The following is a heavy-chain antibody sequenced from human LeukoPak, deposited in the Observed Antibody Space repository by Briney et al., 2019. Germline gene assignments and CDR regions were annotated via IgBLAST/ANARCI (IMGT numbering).Heavy chain of an antibody. D-gene: IGHD2-21*02. V-gene: IGHV4-34*01. J-gene: IGHJ5*02. Sequence: KTSETLSLTCAVYGGSFSDYYWTWIRQPPGKGLEWIGEIHHSGGINHNPSLKTRITTSLDTSKNQFSLRLSSVTAADTAVYYCARGRFEGDWVNWFDPWGQGTLVTVSS. CDR2: IHHSGGI. CDR1: GGSFSDYY. CDR3: ARGRFEGDWVNWFDP.